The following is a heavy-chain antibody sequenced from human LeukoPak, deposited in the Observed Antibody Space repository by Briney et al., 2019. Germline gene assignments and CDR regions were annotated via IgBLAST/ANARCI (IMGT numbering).Heavy chain of an antibody. CDR1: GGSISSSSYY. CDR3: ARERDSSGYYYGAFDI. CDR2: IYYSGST. J-gene: IGHJ3*02. Sequence: PSETLSLTCTVSGGSISSSSYYWGWIRQPPGKGLEWIGSIYYSGSTYYNPSLKSRVTISVDTSKNQFSLKLSSVTAADTAVYYCARERDSSGYYYGAFDIWGQGTMVTVSS. V-gene: IGHV4-39*07. D-gene: IGHD3-22*01.